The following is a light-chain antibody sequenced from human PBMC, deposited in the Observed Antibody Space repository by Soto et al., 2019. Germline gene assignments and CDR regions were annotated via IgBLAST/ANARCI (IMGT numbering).Light chain of an antibody. J-gene: IGKJ1*01. CDR3: QQYNDWPRT. V-gene: IGKV3-15*01. CDR2: GAS. CDR1: QSVSGN. Sequence: EIVMTQFPATLSVSPGERATLSCRASQSVSGNLVWYQQKPGQAPRLLIYGASTRATGFPARFSGSGSGTAFTLTIGSLQSEDFAVYYCQQYNDWPRTFGQGTKVEIK.